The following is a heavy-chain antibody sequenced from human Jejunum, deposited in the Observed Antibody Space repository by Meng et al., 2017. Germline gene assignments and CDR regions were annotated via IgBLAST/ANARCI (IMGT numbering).Heavy chain of an antibody. J-gene: IGHJ4*02. Sequence: QVQLVHPGVVVQKPRASLTFSSTGSGFSFISYAIYWVRQSPAQSLEWMGWITAGNGNTKYSQMFLRRLTITSDTSASTAYMELSSLRFEDTAVYYCARDMPYRSGSFDFWGQGTLVTVSS. V-gene: IGHV1-3*01. CDR1: GFSFISYA. CDR2: ITAGNGNT. D-gene: IGHD3-10*01. CDR3: ARDMPYRSGSFDF.